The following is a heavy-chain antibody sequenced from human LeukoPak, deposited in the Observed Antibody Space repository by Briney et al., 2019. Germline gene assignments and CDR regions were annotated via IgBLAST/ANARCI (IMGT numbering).Heavy chain of an antibody. CDR3: AKSDGIALPPYYFDH. CDR2: ISGSGGST. Sequence: GGSLRLSCAASGFTFSSYAMSWVRQAQGKGLGWVSAISGSGGSTYYADSVKGRFTISRDNSKNTLYLQMNSLRAEDTAVYYCAKSDGIALPPYYFDHWGQGSLVTVSS. D-gene: IGHD6-13*01. V-gene: IGHV3-23*01. CDR1: GFTFSSYA. J-gene: IGHJ4*02.